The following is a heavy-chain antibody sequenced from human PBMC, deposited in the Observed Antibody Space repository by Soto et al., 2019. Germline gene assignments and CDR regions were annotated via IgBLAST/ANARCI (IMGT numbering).Heavy chain of an antibody. CDR2: IKDDGSET. CDR1: GFTLRSSW. Sequence: GGALRVCCTASGFTLRSSWMSWVRLPPGNGLEWVANIKDDGSETYYVDSVKGRFTISRDNAKNSLSLQMNSLRVEDTAVYYCVNSYAARGWYEGSDYWGRGTVVTVSS. D-gene: IGHD6-19*01. J-gene: IGHJ4*02. V-gene: IGHV3-7*03. CDR3: VNSYAARGWYEGSDY.